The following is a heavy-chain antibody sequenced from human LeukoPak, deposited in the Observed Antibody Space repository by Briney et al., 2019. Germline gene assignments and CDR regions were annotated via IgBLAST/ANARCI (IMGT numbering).Heavy chain of an antibody. D-gene: IGHD4-23*01. J-gene: IGHJ4*02. CDR3: ARRAGGYSHPYDY. Sequence: PGGSLRLSCAASGFTVSSNYMSWVRQPPGKGLEWVSLIYSGGSTYYADSVKGRSTISRDNSKNTLYLQMNSLRAEDTAVYYCARRAGGYSHPYDYWGQGTLVTVSS. CDR2: IYSGGST. V-gene: IGHV3-53*01. CDR1: GFTVSSNY.